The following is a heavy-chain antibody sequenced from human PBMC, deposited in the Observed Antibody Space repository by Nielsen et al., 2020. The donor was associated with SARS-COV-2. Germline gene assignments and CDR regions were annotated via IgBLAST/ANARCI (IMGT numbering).Heavy chain of an antibody. Sequence: ASVKVSCKASGYRFIDYYMHWVRQAPGQGLEWMGRINPMSGGSNFAQKFQGRVTMSINTSITTVYMELNSLTSDDTAVYYCARDRTTMVRGVNLGIMGYWGQGTLVTVSS. CDR1: GYRFIDYY. V-gene: IGHV1-2*06. CDR3: ARDRTTMVRGVNLGIMGY. D-gene: IGHD3-10*01. J-gene: IGHJ4*02. CDR2: INPMSGGS.